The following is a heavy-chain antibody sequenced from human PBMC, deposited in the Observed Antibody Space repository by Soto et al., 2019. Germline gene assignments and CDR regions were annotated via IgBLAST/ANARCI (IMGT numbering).Heavy chain of an antibody. CDR2: IYWDDDK. CDR1: GFSLSTSGVG. CDR3: AHKPYQLLYRNAFDI. J-gene: IGHJ3*02. Sequence: QITLKESGPTLVKPTQTLTLTCTFSGFSLSTSGVGVGWIRQPPGKALEWLALIYWDDDKRYSPSLKSRLTTAKDTSKNQVVLRMTNMDPVDTATYYCAHKPYQLLYRNAFDIWGQGTMVTVSS. V-gene: IGHV2-5*02. D-gene: IGHD2-2*02.